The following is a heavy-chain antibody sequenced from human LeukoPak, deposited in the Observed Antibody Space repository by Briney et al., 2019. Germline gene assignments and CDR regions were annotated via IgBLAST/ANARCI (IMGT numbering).Heavy chain of an antibody. CDR1: GITLSNYG. V-gene: IGHV3-23*01. J-gene: IGHJ4*02. CDR2: ISDSGGRT. Sequence: GGSLRLTCAVSGITLSNYGMSWVRQAPGKGLEWVAGISDSGGRTNYADSVKGRFTISRDNPKNTIYLQMNSLRAEDTAVYFCAKRGVVIRVILVGFHKEAYYFDSWGQGALVTVSS. CDR3: AKRGVVIRVILVGFHKEAYYFDS. D-gene: IGHD3-22*01.